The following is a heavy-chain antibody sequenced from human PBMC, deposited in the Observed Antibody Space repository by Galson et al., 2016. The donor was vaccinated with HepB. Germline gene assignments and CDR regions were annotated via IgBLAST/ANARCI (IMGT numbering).Heavy chain of an antibody. Sequence: SLRLSCAVSGFSLSAYGVHWVRQAPGMGLEWVAVLSCDGTHKYYADSVKGRFAISRDNSKNSVYLQMNSLIGEDTAVYYCARDGYYDYWNGYYDDRDNYGMDIWGQGTTVIVSS. CDR3: ARDGYYDYWNGYYDDRDNYGMDI. CDR1: GFSLSAYG. V-gene: IGHV3-30*09. D-gene: IGHD3-3*01. J-gene: IGHJ6*02. CDR2: LSCDGTHK.